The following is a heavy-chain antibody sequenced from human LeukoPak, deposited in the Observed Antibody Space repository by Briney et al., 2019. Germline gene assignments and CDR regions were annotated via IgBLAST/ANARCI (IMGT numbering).Heavy chain of an antibody. J-gene: IGHJ3*02. V-gene: IGHV1-18*01. Sequence: ASVKVSCKASGYTFTSYGISWVGQAPGQGLEWMGWISAYNGNTNYAQKLQGRVTMTTDTSTSTAYMELRSLRSDDTAVYYCARALSPYYYDSSGYLEAFDIWGQGTMVTVSS. CDR1: GYTFTSYG. CDR3: ARALSPYYYDSSGYLEAFDI. CDR2: ISAYNGNT. D-gene: IGHD3-22*01.